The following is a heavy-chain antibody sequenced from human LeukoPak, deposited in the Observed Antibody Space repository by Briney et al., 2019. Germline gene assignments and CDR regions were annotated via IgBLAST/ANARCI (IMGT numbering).Heavy chain of an antibody. Sequence: GESLKISCKGSGYSFTSYWIGWVRQLPGKGLEWMGIIDSGTTDTRYSPSFQGQVSISADKSISTAYLQWSSLKASDTAMYYCARHWLLSSGSFSSVFDYWGQGTLVTVSS. J-gene: IGHJ4*02. CDR2: IDSGTTDT. CDR1: GYSFTSYW. D-gene: IGHD1-26*01. V-gene: IGHV5-51*01. CDR3: ARHWLLSSGSFSSVFDY.